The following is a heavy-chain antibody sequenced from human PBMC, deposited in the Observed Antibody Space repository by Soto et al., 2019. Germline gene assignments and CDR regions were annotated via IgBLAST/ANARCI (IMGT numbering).Heavy chain of an antibody. CDR3: ARSEATVLDY. Sequence: SETLSLTCTVSGDSIRSGDHYWSWIRQPPGKGLEWIGYIYYSGHTYYNPSLNSRFTILVDTSRNHFSLSLSSLTAADTAVYYCARSEATVLDYWGQGTLVTVS. J-gene: IGHJ4*02. V-gene: IGHV4-30-4*01. D-gene: IGHD4-17*01. CDR1: GDSIRSGDHY. CDR2: IYYSGHT.